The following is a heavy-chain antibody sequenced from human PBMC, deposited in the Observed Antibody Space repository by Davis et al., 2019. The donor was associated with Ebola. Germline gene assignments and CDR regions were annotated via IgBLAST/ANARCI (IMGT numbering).Heavy chain of an antibody. Sequence: PGGSLRLSCAASEFTFSSYAMSWVRQAPGKGLEWVSAISGSGGSTYYADSVKGRFTISRDNSKNTLYLQMNSLRAEDTAVYYCAKGGYCSGGSCYVAGFDYWGQGTLVTVPS. CDR2: ISGSGGST. J-gene: IGHJ4*02. V-gene: IGHV3-23*01. D-gene: IGHD2-15*01. CDR3: AKGGYCSGGSCYVAGFDY. CDR1: EFTFSSYA.